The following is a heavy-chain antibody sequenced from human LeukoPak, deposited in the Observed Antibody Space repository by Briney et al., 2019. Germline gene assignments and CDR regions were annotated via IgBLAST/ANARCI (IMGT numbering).Heavy chain of an antibody. CDR2: IYWNDNK. J-gene: IGHJ4*02. CDR1: GFSLSTSGVG. D-gene: IGHD4-17*01. V-gene: IGHV2-5*01. Sequence: SGPTLVNPTQTLTLTCTFSGFSLSTSGVGVGWIRQPPGKALEWLALIYWNDNKLYSPSLKSRLTITKDTSNNQVVLTMTNMDPVDTATYYCAHYGDYRFLYYFDYWGQGTLVTV. CDR3: AHYGDYRFLYYFDY.